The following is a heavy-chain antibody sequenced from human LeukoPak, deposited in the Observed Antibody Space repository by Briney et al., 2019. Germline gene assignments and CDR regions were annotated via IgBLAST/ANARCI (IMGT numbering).Heavy chain of an antibody. Sequence: SETLSLTCTVSGASISSGGYYCSWIRQHPGKGLEWIGCIYYSGSTYYNPSLKSRVTISEDTSKNQFSLKLSSVTAADTAVYYCARDGSGLLYSSSWYEYNWFDPWGQGTLVTVSS. CDR2: IYYSGST. CDR3: ARDGSGLLYSSSWYEYNWFDP. J-gene: IGHJ5*02. D-gene: IGHD6-13*01. CDR1: GASISSGGYY. V-gene: IGHV4-31*03.